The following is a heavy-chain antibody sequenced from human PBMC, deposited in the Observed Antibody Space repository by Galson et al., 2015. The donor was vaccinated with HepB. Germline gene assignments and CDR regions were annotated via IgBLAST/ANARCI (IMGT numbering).Heavy chain of an antibody. Sequence: SLSLSCAASGFTFYVYTMNWVRQAPGKGLEWVSAVRGSGTGTFYADSVRGRFTISRDDSKNTVTLQLNNPRVEDTAIYYCAKDSGFGGEDYWGQGILVTASS. J-gene: IGHJ4*02. D-gene: IGHD3-16*01. V-gene: IGHV3-23*01. CDR3: AKDSGFGGEDY. CDR2: VRGSGTGT. CDR1: GFTFYVYT.